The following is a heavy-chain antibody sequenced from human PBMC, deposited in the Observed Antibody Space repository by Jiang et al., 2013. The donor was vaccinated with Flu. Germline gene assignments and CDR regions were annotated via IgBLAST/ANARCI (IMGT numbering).Heavy chain of an antibody. J-gene: IGHJ3*02. CDR3: AREVASGIGFGVVNPDAFDI. V-gene: IGHV4-59*13. D-gene: IGHD3-3*01. CDR1: GGSISSYY. Sequence: GSGLVKPSETLSLTCTVSGGSISSYYWSWIRQPPGKGLEWIGYIYYSGSTNYNPSLKSRVTISVDTSKNQFSLKLSSVTAADTAVYYCAREVASGIGFGVVNPDAFDIWGQGTMVTVSS. CDR2: IYYSGST.